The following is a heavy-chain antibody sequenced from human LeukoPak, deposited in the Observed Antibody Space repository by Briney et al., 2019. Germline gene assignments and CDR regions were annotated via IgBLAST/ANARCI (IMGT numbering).Heavy chain of an antibody. CDR3: AKSDCGGDCHLLDY. V-gene: IGHV3-23*01. CDR2: FGGSGGSI. D-gene: IGHD2-21*02. Sequence: GGSLRLSCAASGFTFSTYAMSWVRQAPGTGLEWVSHFGGSGGSIYYADSVKGRFTISRDNSKNTLYLQMNSLRAEDTAVYYCAKSDCGGDCHLLDYWGQGTLVTVSS. J-gene: IGHJ4*02. CDR1: GFTFSTYA.